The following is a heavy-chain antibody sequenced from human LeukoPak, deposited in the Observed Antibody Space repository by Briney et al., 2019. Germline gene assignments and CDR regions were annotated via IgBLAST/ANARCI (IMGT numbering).Heavy chain of an antibody. J-gene: IGHJ3*02. CDR2: IYTSGSS. D-gene: IGHD4-17*01. Sequence: SETLSLTCTVSGGSISSVRYYWSWIRQPAGKGLEWIGRIYTSGSSNYNPSLKSRVTISVDTSKNQFSLKLSSVTAADTAVYYCAREAVTHAFDIWGQGTMVTVSS. CDR1: GGSISSVRYY. CDR3: AREAVTHAFDI. V-gene: IGHV4-61*02.